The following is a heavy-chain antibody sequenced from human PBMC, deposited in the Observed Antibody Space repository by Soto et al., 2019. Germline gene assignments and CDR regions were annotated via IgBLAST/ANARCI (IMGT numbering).Heavy chain of an antibody. CDR1: GGTFSSYA. CDR2: IIPIFGTA. J-gene: IGHJ6*02. CDR3: ASVLLWFGARPHTNYYYYGMDV. V-gene: IGHV1-69*13. D-gene: IGHD3-10*01. Sequence: SVKVSCKASGGTFSSYAISWVRQAPGQGLEWVGGIIPIFGTANYAQKFQGRVTITADESTSTAYMELSSLRSEDTAVYYCASVLLWFGARPHTNYYYYGMDVWGQGTTVTVSS.